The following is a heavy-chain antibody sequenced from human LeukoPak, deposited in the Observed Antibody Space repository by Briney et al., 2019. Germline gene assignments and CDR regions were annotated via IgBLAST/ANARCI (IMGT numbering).Heavy chain of an antibody. CDR2: ISYDGAKK. V-gene: IGHV3-30*03. Sequence: PGKSMRLSCAASGFSFSSYAIQWVRQAPGKGLEWVAGISYDGAKKFYADVVKGRFTLSKDTSKRTLYLQMTSLRGDDTAVYYCARSSGSNSPTAWEYYYFMDVWGEGTMVTVSS. CDR3: ARSSGSNSPTAWEYYYFMDV. CDR1: GFSFSSYA. D-gene: IGHD3-10*01. J-gene: IGHJ6*03.